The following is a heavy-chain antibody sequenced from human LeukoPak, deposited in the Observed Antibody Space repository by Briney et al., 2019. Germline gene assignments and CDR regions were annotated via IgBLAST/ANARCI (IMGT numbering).Heavy chain of an antibody. CDR1: GYTFTSYY. Sequence: GASVKVSCKASGYTFTSYYMHWVRQAPGQGLEWMGWINPNSGGTNYARKFQGRVTMTRDTSISTAYMELSRLRSDDTAVHYCARELRSGNWFDPWGQGTLVTVSS. D-gene: IGHD1-26*01. CDR3: ARELRSGNWFDP. V-gene: IGHV1-2*02. J-gene: IGHJ5*02. CDR2: INPNSGGT.